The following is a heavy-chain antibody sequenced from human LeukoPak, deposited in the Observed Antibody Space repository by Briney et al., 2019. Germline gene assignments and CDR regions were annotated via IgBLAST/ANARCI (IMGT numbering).Heavy chain of an antibody. CDR3: ARGVNIVVVTAIQGHYFDY. V-gene: IGHV4-34*01. CDR1: GGSFSGYY. D-gene: IGHD2-21*02. Sequence: AETLSLTCAVYGGSFSGYYWSWIRQPPGKGLEWIGEINHSGSTNYNPSLKSRVTISVDTSKHQFSLKLSSVTAADTAVYYCARGVNIVVVTAIQGHYFDYWGQGTLVAVSS. J-gene: IGHJ4*02. CDR2: INHSGST.